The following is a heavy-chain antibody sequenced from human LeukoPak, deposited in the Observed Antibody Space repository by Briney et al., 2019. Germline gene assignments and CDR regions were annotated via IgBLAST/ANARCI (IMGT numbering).Heavy chain of an antibody. CDR2: IQHGGTT. V-gene: IGHV3-15*01. CDR3: TTVTHFYL. J-gene: IGHJ4*02. CDR1: GFSFSGAW. D-gene: IGHD2-15*01. Sequence: GGSLRLSCATSGFSFSGAWLSWVRQAPGKGLEWIGRIQHGGTTDYAALVKGRFTISRDDSKATLYLQMNSLKTEDTAIYYCTTVTHFYLGGQGTLVTVSS.